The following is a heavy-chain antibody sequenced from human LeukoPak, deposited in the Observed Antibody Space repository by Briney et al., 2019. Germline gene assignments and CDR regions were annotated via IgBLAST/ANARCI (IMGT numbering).Heavy chain of an antibody. CDR1: GGSISSGTYY. V-gene: IGHV4-61*02. D-gene: IGHD5-12*01. Sequence: PSETLSLTCTVSGGSISSGTYYWSWIRQPAGKGLEWIGRIYSSGSTNYNPSLESRVTISVDTSKNQFSLKLTSVTAADAAVYYCARESSGYDFTYHYYYMDVWGKGTTVTVSS. CDR3: ARESSGYDFTYHYYYMDV. CDR2: IYSSGST. J-gene: IGHJ6*03.